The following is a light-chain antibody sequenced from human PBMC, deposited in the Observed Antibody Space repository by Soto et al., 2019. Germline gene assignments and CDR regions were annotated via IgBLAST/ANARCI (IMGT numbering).Light chain of an antibody. V-gene: IGKV3-20*01. J-gene: IGKJ1*01. CDR3: QQYGSSPRT. CDR2: GAS. CDR1: QSVSSSY. Sequence: EIVLTQSPGTLSLSPGERATLSCRASQSVSSSYLAWYQQKPGQAPRLLIYGASSRATGIPDRFSGSGSGSDFTLTISRLEPEDFAVSYCQQYGSSPRTFVQGTKV.